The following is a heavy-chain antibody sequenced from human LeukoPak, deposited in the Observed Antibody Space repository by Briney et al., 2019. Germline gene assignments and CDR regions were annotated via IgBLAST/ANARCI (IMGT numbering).Heavy chain of an antibody. CDR3: ARTYYSDSSGYALDY. Sequence: GESLKISCKGSGYSFTSYWIGWVRQMPGKGLEWMGIIYPGDSYIRFSPSLQGQVTISADKSISTAYLQWSSLKASDTAMYYCARTYYSDSSGYALDYWGQGTLVTVPS. V-gene: IGHV5-51*01. CDR1: GYSFTSYW. J-gene: IGHJ4*02. D-gene: IGHD3-22*01. CDR2: IYPGDSYI.